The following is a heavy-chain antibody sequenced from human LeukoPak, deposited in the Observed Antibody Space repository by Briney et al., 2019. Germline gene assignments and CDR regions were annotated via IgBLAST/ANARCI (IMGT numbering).Heavy chain of an antibody. CDR1: GYTFTGYY. CDR2: INPNTGGT. V-gene: IGHV1-2*02. D-gene: IGHD6-19*01. Sequence: ASVKVSCKASGYTFTGYYMHWVRQAPGQGPEWMGWINPNTGGTNYAQKFQGRVTMTRDTTISTAYMELSRLTSDDTAVYFCASYPRYSSSPPFDYWGQGTLVTVSS. J-gene: IGHJ4*02. CDR3: ASYPRYSSSPPFDY.